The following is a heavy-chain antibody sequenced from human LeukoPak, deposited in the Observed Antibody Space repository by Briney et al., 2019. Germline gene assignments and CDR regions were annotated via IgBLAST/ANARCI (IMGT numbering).Heavy chain of an antibody. CDR2: ISWNSGSI. Sequence: SLRLSCAASGFTFDDYAMHWVRQAPGKGLEWVSGISWNSGSIGYADSVKGRFTISRDNAKNSLYLQMNSLRAEDTALYYCAKGASYYYDSSGSNWFDPCGQGTLVTVSS. V-gene: IGHV3-9*01. D-gene: IGHD3-22*01. CDR3: AKGASYYYDSSGSNWFDP. J-gene: IGHJ5*02. CDR1: GFTFDDYA.